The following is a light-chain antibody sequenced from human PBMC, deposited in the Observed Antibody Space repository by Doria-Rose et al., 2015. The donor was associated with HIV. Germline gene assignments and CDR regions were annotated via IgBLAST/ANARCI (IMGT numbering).Light chain of an antibody. V-gene: IGKV1-5*03. CDR2: KAS. Sequence: MTQSPSTLSASVGDRVTITCRASQSISSWLAWYQQKPGKAPNLLIYKASSLESGVPSRFSGSGSGTEFTLTISRLQPDDFATYYRQQYNSYLSFGQGTKLEIK. CDR1: QSISSW. CDR3: QQYNSYLS. J-gene: IGKJ2*01.